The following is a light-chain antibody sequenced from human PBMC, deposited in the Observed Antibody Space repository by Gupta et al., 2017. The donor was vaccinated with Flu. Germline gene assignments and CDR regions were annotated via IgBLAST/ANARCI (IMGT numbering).Light chain of an antibody. Sequence: PSTLSASIGDRVTITCRASQSISSWLAWYQQKPGKAPKLLIYKPSSLESGVPSRFSGSDSGTEFTLTISSLQPDDSATYYCQQDNSPPLSFGAGTKVEMK. CDR3: QQDNSPPLS. J-gene: IGKJ4*01. CDR2: KPS. CDR1: QSISSW. V-gene: IGKV1-5*03.